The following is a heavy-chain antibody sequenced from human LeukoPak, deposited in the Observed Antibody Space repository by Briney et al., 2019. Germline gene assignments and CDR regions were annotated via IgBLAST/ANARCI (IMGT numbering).Heavy chain of an antibody. Sequence: GGSLRLSCAASGFTFSTYAMSWVRQAPGKGLECVSALSGNGNTIYYADSVKGRFTISRDNSKNTLSLQMNSLRAEDTAVYYCARFTHSSGYRRYFDYWGQGTLVTVSS. D-gene: IGHD3-22*01. V-gene: IGHV3-23*01. CDR3: ARFTHSSGYRRYFDY. J-gene: IGHJ4*02. CDR2: LSGNGNTI. CDR1: GFTFSTYA.